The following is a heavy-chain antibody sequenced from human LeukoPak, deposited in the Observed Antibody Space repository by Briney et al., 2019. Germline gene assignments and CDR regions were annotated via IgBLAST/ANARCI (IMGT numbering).Heavy chain of an antibody. Sequence: ASVKVSCKASGYTFSNYYMHWVRHAPGQGLEWMGIINPSGGGAYYAQKFQGRVTMTRDMSTTTMYMELSSLRSEDTAVYYCARPTATNSFDNWGQGTLVTVSS. CDR3: ARPTATNSFDN. CDR1: GYTFSNYY. D-gene: IGHD1-26*01. CDR2: INPSGGGA. V-gene: IGHV1-46*01. J-gene: IGHJ4*02.